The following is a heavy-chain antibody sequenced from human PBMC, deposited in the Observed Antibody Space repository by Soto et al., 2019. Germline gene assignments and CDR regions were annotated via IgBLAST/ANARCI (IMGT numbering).Heavy chain of an antibody. D-gene: IGHD3-10*01. CDR1: GGTFSSYA. V-gene: IGHV1-69*01. J-gene: IGHJ6*02. CDR3: ARPASDTYYYGSGSYLSYYYYGMDV. CDR2: IIPIFGTA. Sequence: QVQLVQSGAEVKKPGSSVTVSCKASGGTFSSYAISWVRQAPGQGLEWMGGIIPIFGTANYAQKFQGRVTITADESTSTAYMELSSLRSEDTAVYYCARPASDTYYYGSGSYLSYYYYGMDVWGQGTTVTVSS.